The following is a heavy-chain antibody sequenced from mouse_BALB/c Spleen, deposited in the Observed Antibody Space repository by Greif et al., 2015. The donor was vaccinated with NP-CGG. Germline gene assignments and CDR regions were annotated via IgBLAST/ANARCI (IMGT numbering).Heavy chain of an antibody. CDR3: ARGDVRGDYAWFAY. D-gene: IGHD2-4*01. CDR2: ISCYNGAT. Sequence: LVKSGASVKISCKASGYSFTGYYMRWVKQSHGKSLEWIGYISCYNGATSYNQKFKGKATFTVDTSSSAAYMQFNSLTSEDSAVYYCARGDVRGDYAWFAYWGQGTLVTVSA. V-gene: IGHV1S34*01. J-gene: IGHJ3*01. CDR1: GYSFTGYY.